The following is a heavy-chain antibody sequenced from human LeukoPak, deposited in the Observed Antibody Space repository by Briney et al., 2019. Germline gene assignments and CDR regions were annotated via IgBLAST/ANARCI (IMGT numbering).Heavy chain of an antibody. D-gene: IGHD2-2*02. CDR2: ISAYRGNT. J-gene: IGHJ5*01. V-gene: IGHV1-18*01. CDR1: GYTFSSYG. CDR3: ARGSVIYCSSTSCYSWFDS. Sequence: ASVKVSCKTSGYTFSSYGISWVRQAPGQGLEWMGWISAYRGNTNYAQKLQGRVTMTTDTSTSTAYMELRSLKSDDTAVYFCARGSVIYCSSTSCYSWFDSWGQGTLVTVSS.